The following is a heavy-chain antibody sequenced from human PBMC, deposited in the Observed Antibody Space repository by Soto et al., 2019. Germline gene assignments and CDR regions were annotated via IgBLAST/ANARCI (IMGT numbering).Heavy chain of an antibody. J-gene: IGHJ6*04. V-gene: IGHV4-39*01. CDR3: ASTHAPPLTFTLRLNHRGESSMDV. CDR2: IYYSGST. Sequence: SETLSLTCTVSGGSISSSSYYWGWIRQPPGKGLEWIGSIYYSGSTYYNPSLKSRVTISVDTSKNQFSLKLSSVTAADTAVYYCASTHAPPLTFTLRLNHRGESSMDVWGKGTTVTVSS. CDR1: GGSISSSSYY. D-gene: IGHD3-3*01.